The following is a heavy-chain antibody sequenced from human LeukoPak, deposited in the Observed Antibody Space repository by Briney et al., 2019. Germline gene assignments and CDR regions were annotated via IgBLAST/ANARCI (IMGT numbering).Heavy chain of an antibody. D-gene: IGHD4-11*01. CDR1: GFTFSTYW. J-gene: IGHJ4*02. Sequence: GGSLRLSCSASGFTFSTYWMSWVRQAPGKGLEWVANMRRDGNEIYYLDSVRGRFTISRDNSKNTLFLQMNSLRDEDTAVYYCAKDLYSNYGPADYWGQGNLVTVSS. CDR3: AKDLYSNYGPADY. CDR2: MRRDGNEI. V-gene: IGHV3-7*03.